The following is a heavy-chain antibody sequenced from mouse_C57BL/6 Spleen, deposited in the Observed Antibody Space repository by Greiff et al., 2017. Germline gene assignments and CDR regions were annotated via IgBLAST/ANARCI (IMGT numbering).Heavy chain of an antibody. V-gene: IGHV2-6*01. Sequence: VQRVESGPGLVAPSQSLSITCTVSGFSLTSYGVDWVRQSPGKGLEWLGVIWGVGSTNYNSALKSRLSLSKDNSKSQVFLKMNSLQTDDTAMYYCASEGRMEGFAYWGQGTLVTVSA. D-gene: IGHD2-3*01. J-gene: IGHJ3*01. CDR3: ASEGRMEGFAY. CDR1: GFSLTSYG. CDR2: IWGVGST.